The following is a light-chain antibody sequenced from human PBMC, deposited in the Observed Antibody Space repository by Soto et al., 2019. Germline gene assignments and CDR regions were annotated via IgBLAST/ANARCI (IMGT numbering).Light chain of an antibody. CDR2: AAS. V-gene: IGKV1-39*01. CDR3: QQRYSSPPT. J-gene: IGKJ1*01. Sequence: DIQMTQSPSSLSASVEDRVIITCRASQSISNHLNWYQQKPGKAPKLLIFAASSLQSGVPSRFSGSRSGPDFTLTISSLQPEDFATYYCQQRYSSPPTVGQGTKVDIK. CDR1: QSISNH.